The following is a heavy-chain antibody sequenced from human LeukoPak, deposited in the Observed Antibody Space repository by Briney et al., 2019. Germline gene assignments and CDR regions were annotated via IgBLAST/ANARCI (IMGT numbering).Heavy chain of an antibody. J-gene: IGHJ6*03. CDR2: IYTSGST. CDR1: GGSISSYY. CDR3: ARKGIAAAGPTETYYYYYYMDV. D-gene: IGHD6-13*01. V-gene: IGHV4-4*09. Sequence: SETLSLTCTVSGGSISSYYWSWILRPPGKGLEWIGYIYTSGSTNYNPSLKSRVTISVDTSKNQFSLKLSSVAAADTAVYYCARKGIAAAGPTETYYYYYYMDVWGKGTTVTVSS.